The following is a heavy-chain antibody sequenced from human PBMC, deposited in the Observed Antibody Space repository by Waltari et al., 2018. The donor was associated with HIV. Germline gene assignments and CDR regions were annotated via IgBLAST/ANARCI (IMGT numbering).Heavy chain of an antibody. D-gene: IGHD3-10*01. CDR1: GGTFITYD. CDR3: AREGGVSFPGAMDV. CDR2: ITPILSVP. J-gene: IGHJ6*02. Sequence: QVQLVQSGTEVKKPGSSVKVSCKTSGGTFITYDISWVRQAPGKGLEWMGKITPILSVPNYAQKFQGRITTTADKSTRTADMELTSLRSDDTAVYYCAREGGVSFPGAMDVWGQGTTITVSS. V-gene: IGHV1-69*04.